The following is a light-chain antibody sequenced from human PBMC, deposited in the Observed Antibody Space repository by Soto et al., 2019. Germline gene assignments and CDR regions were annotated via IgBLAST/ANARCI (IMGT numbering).Light chain of an antibody. Sequence: QSVLTQPPSVSGAPGQSVTISCTGSSSNIGAGYAVHWYQQLPGTAPKLLIYGNNNRPSGVPDRFSGSKSRTSASLAISGLRSEDEADYYCASWDDSLSGRVFGGGTQLTVL. CDR2: GNN. J-gene: IGLJ3*02. CDR1: SSNIGAGYA. CDR3: ASWDDSLSGRV. V-gene: IGLV1-40*01.